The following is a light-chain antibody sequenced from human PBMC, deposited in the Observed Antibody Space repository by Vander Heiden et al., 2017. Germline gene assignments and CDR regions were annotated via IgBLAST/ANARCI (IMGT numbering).Light chain of an antibody. J-gene: IGKJ1*01. V-gene: IGKV1-6*01. Sequence: AIPMTPPPASLSASVGDRVTITCRASQGIRNDLGWYQQKPGKAPKLLIYAASSLQSGVPSRFSGSGSGTDFTLTISSLQPEDFATYYCLQDYNYPRTFGQGTKVEIK. CDR2: AAS. CDR1: QGIRND. CDR3: LQDYNYPRT.